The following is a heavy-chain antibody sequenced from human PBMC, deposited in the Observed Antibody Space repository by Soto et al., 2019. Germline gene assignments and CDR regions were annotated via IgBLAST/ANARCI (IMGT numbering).Heavy chain of an antibody. Sequence: QVQLVQSGAEVKKPGASVKVSCKASGYTFIGHYLHWVRQAPGQGLEWLGWTNPSSGATNLAQQFQGRVTMTRDTSISTAYLELSRLRSDDTAVYYCAREAGTTGNYYYGMDVWGQGTTVTVSS. CDR2: TNPSSGAT. CDR3: AREAGTTGNYYYGMDV. V-gene: IGHV1-2*02. D-gene: IGHD1-7*01. J-gene: IGHJ6*02. CDR1: GYTFIGHY.